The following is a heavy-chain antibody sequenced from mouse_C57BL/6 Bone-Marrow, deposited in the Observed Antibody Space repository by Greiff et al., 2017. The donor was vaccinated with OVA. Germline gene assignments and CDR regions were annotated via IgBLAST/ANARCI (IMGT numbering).Heavy chain of an antibody. CDR2: IYPGNSDT. V-gene: IGHV1-5*01. CDR1: GYTFTSYW. CDR3: TIYSSYVYWSFDD. J-gene: IGHJ1*03. Sequence: EVQLQQSGTVLARPGASVKMSCKTSGYTFTSYWMHWVKQRPGQGLDWIGAIYPGNSDTSYNQKFKGKAKLTAVTSASTAYMELSSLTNEDSAVYYCTIYSSYVYWSFDDWGTGTTVTVSS. D-gene: IGHD2-5*01.